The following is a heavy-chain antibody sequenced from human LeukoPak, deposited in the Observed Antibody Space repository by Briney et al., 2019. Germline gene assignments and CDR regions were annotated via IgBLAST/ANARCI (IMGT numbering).Heavy chain of an antibody. CDR3: ASSPNSGYDWWGFDP. CDR2: IYYSGST. CDR1: GGSISSSSYY. J-gene: IGHJ5*02. Sequence: NSSETLSLTCTVSGGSISSSSYYWGWIRQPPGKGLEWIGSIYYSGSTYYNPSLKSRVTISVDTSKNQFSLKLSSVTAADTAVYYCASSPNSGYDWWGFDPWGRGTLVTVSS. D-gene: IGHD5-12*01. V-gene: IGHV4-39*07.